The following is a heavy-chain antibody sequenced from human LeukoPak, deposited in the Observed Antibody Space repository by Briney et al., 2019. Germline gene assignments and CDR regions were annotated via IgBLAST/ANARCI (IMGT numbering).Heavy chain of an antibody. J-gene: IGHJ2*01. CDR2: IYYSGST. V-gene: IGHV4-39*07. Sequence: ASETLSLTCTVSGGSISSSSYYWGWIRQPPGKGLEWIGSIYYSGSTYYNPSLKSRVTISVDTSKNQFSLKLASVTAADTAVYYCARDYNSVTHWFFDLWGRGTLVTVSP. D-gene: IGHD4-17*01. CDR3: ARDYNSVTHWFFDL. CDR1: GGSISSSSYY.